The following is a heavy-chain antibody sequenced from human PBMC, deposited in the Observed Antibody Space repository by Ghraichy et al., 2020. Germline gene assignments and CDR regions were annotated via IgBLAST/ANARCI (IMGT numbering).Heavy chain of an antibody. CDR3: TRLTSVAAAGMDV. Sequence: VGRIRSKANSYATAYAASVKGRFTISRDDSKNTAYLQMNSLKTEDTAVYYCTRLTSVAAAGMDVWGQGTTVTVSS. J-gene: IGHJ6*02. D-gene: IGHD6-6*01. CDR2: IRSKANSYAT. V-gene: IGHV3-73*01.